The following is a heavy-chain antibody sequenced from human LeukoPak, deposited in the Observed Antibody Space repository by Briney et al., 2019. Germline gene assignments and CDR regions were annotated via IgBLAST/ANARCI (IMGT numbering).Heavy chain of an antibody. D-gene: IGHD2-15*01. CDR2: IYYSGST. V-gene: IGHV4-59*01. CDR3: ARCVFSGGSCYLDY. Sequence: SETLSLTCTVSGGSISSYYWSWIRQPAGKGLEWIGYIYYSGSTNYNPSLKSRLTISVDTSKNQFSLKLSSVTAADTAVYYCARCVFSGGSCYLDYWGQGTLVTVSS. CDR1: GGSISSYY. J-gene: IGHJ4*02.